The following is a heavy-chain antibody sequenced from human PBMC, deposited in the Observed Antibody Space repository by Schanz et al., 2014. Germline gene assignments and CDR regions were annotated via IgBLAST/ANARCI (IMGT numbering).Heavy chain of an antibody. CDR1: GFTFSSYA. CDR3: ARANYRRKINFDY. CDR2: IWSDGSGK. D-gene: IGHD3-10*01. J-gene: IGHJ4*02. Sequence: GQLAESGGGLVQPGGSLRLSCAASGFTFSSYAMSWVRQAPGKGLEWVAVIWSDGSGKYYADSVKGRFTISRDSPKNTLYLQMNSLRAEDTAVYYCARANYRRKINFDYWGRGTLVTVSS. V-gene: IGHV3-33*08.